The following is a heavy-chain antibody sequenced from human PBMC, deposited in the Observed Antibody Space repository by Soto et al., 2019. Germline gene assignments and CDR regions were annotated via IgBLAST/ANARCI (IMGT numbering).Heavy chain of an antibody. CDR1: GGSVSSCSYY. CDR2: IYYSGST. Sequence: SETLSLTCTVSGGSVSSCSYYWSWIRQPPGKGLEWIGYIYYSGSTNYNPSLKSRVTISVDTSKNQFSLKLTSVTAADTAVYYCARDSKRGYSGYDKLDYWGQGTLVNVSS. D-gene: IGHD5-12*01. V-gene: IGHV4-61*01. J-gene: IGHJ4*02. CDR3: ARDSKRGYSGYDKLDY.